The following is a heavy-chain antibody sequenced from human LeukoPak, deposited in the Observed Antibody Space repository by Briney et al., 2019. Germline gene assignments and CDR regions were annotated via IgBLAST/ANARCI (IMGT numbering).Heavy chain of an antibody. CDR3: AAGPTYYYDSSGPEGAFDI. CDR2: IYYSGST. Sequence: SETLSLTCTVSGGSISSYYWSWIRQPPGKGLEWIGYIYYSGSTNYNPSLKSRVTISVDTSKNQFSLKLSSVTAADTAVYYCAAGPTYYYDSSGPEGAFDIWGQGTMVTVSS. D-gene: IGHD3-22*01. CDR1: GGSISSYY. V-gene: IGHV4-59*01. J-gene: IGHJ3*02.